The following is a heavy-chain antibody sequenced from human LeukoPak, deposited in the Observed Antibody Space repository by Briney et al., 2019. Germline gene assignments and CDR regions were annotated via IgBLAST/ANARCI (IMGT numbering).Heavy chain of an antibody. V-gene: IGHV3-15*04. CDR3: TTLDGDYAPDY. J-gene: IGHJ4*02. D-gene: IGHD4-17*01. Sequence: GGSLRLSCAGSGFTFSNAWMSWVRQAPGKGLEWVGRMESKSDGGSTDYAAPVKGRFPISRDDSKNTLFLQINSLKTEDTAVYYCTTLDGDYAPDYWGQGTLVTVSS. CDR2: MESKSDGGST. CDR1: GFTFSNAW.